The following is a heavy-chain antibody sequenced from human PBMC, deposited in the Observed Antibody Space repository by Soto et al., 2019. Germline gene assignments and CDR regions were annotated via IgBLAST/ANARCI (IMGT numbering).Heavy chain of an antibody. CDR3: AREVIPLTTDWYFDL. V-gene: IGHV4-30-4*01. CDR1: GGSISGGVGGLYY. Sequence: PSETLSLTCTVSGGSISGGVGGLYYWSWIRQPPGKGLEWIGYIYDSGSTYYNPSLKSRVTISVDTSKNQFSLRLSSVTAADTAVYYCAREVIPLTTDWYFDLWGRGTLVPVSS. CDR2: IYDSGST. J-gene: IGHJ2*01. D-gene: IGHD4-17*01.